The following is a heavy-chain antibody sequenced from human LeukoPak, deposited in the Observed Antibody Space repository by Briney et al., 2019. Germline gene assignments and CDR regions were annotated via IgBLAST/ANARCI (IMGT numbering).Heavy chain of an antibody. V-gene: IGHV4-34*01. J-gene: IGHJ4*02. D-gene: IGHD3-16*02. CDR2: INHSGST. Sequence: PSETLSLTCAVYGGSFSGYYWSWIRQPPGKGLEWIGEINHSGSTNYNPSLKSRVTISVDTSKNQFSLKLSSVTAADTAVYYCARRDYVWGSYRSSGGYFDYWGQGTLVTVSS. CDR1: GGSFSGYY. CDR3: ARRDYVWGSYRSSGGYFDY.